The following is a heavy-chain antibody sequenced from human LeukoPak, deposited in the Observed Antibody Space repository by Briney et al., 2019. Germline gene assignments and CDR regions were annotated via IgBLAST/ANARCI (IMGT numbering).Heavy chain of an antibody. CDR2: IWFDGSNK. J-gene: IGHJ4*02. V-gene: IGHV3-33*08. D-gene: IGHD2-2*01. Sequence: PGGSLRLSCAASGFTLSSYSMKWVRQAPGKGLEWVAGIWFDGSNKYYADSVKGRFTISRDNSRNTLYLQMNSLRAEDTGVYHCARDVRSGAGYEHFDYWGQGTLVTVSS. CDR1: GFTLSSYS. CDR3: ARDVRSGAGYEHFDY.